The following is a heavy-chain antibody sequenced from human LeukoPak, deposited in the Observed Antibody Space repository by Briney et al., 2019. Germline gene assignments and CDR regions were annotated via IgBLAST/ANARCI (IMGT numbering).Heavy chain of an antibody. D-gene: IGHD5-18*01. CDR2: INAGNGNT. CDR3: ARDGDVDTAMVTNWFDP. V-gene: IGHV1-3*01. CDR1: GYTFTSYA. Sequence: APVKVSCKASGYTFTSYAMHWVRQAPGQRLEWMGWINAGNGNTKYSQKFQGRVTITRDTSASTAYMELSSLRSEDTAVYYCARDGDVDTAMVTNWFDPWGQGTLVTVSS. J-gene: IGHJ5*02.